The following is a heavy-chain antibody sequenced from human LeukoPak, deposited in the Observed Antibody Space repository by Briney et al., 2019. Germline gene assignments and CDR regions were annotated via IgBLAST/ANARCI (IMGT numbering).Heavy chain of an antibody. CDR1: GYSFTSYW. D-gene: IGHD3-22*01. J-gene: IGHJ3*02. V-gene: IGHV5-51*01. Sequence: GESLKISCKGSGYSFTSYWIGWVRQMPGKGLEWMGIIYPGDSDTRYSPSFQGQVTISADKSISTAYLQWSSLKASDTAMYYCASSLFYDSSGYYDNAIDIWGQGTMVTVSS. CDR2: IYPGDSDT. CDR3: ASSLFYDSSGYYDNAIDI.